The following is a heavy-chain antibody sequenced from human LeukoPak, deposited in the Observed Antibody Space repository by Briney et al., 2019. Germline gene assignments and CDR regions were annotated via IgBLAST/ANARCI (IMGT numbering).Heavy chain of an antibody. CDR1: GFTVSSNS. D-gene: IGHD2-8*01. CDR3: ARGHPMVYYYMDV. Sequence: GGSLRLSCTVSGFTVSSNSMSWVRQAPGKGLEWVSFIYSDNTHYSDSVKGRFTISRDNAKNSLYLQMNSLGPEDTAVYYCARGHPMVYYYMDVWGKGTTVTISS. CDR2: IYSDNT. J-gene: IGHJ6*03. V-gene: IGHV3-53*01.